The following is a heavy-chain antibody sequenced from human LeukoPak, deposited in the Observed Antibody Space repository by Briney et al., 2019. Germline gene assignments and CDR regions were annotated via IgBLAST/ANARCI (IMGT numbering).Heavy chain of an antibody. CDR3: ARTPDYYGSGTYFRYYFDY. CDR2: IYYSGST. V-gene: IGHV4-39*01. J-gene: IGHJ4*02. Sequence: PSETLSLTCTVSGGFISSSSYYWGWIRQPPGKGLEWIGNIYYSGSTYYNPSLKSRVTISVDTSKNQFSLKLSSVIAEDTAVYYCARTPDYYGSGTYFRYYFDYWGQGTLVTVSS. D-gene: IGHD3-10*01. CDR1: GGFISSSSYY.